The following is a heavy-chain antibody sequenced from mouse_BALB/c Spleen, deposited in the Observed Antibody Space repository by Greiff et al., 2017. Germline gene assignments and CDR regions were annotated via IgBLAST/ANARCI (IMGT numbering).Heavy chain of an antibody. CDR3: ARKGNYEGVYYAMDY. J-gene: IGHJ4*01. D-gene: IGHD2-1*01. V-gene: IGHV2-4-1*01. CDR1: GFSLTSYG. Sequence: QVQLQQSGPGLVQPSQSLSITCTVSGFSLTSYGVHWVRQSPGKGLEWLGVIWSGGSTDYNAAFISRLSISKDNSKSQVFFKMNSLQADDTAIYYCARKGNYEGVYYAMDYWGQGTSVTVSS. CDR2: IWSGGST.